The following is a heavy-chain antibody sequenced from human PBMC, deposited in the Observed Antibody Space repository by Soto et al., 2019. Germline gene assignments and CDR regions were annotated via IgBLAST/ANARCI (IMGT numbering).Heavy chain of an antibody. CDR2: IWHDGSQK. CDR3: EGRDDPFHV. V-gene: IGHV3-33*01. J-gene: IGHJ3*01. Sequence: QVPLVESGGGVVQPERSLRLSCVATGLTFSNYGIHWVRQAPGRGLEWVAVIWHDGSQKYSADSVKGRFTISRDNPKNTVYLQMNSLRAEDTAVYYCEGRDDPFHVWGQGTMVTVSS. CDR1: GLTFSNYG.